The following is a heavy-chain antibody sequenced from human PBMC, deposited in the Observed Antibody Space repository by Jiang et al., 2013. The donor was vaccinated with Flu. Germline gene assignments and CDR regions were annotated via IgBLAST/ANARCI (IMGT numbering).Heavy chain of an antibody. CDR3: ARVECRPDLVAVAGTCYGMDV. Sequence: KKPGASVKVSCKASGYTFTSYGISWVRQAPGQGLEWMGWISAYNGNTNYAQKLQGRVTMTTDTSTSTAYMELRSLRSDDTAVYYCARVECRPDLVAVAGTCYGMDVWGQGTTVTVSS. CDR2: ISAYNGNT. V-gene: IGHV1-18*01. J-gene: IGHJ6*02. D-gene: IGHD6-19*01. CDR1: GYTFTSYG.